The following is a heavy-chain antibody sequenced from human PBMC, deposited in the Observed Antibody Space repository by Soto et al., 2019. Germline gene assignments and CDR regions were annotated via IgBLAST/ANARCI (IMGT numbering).Heavy chain of an antibody. J-gene: IGHJ4*02. CDR2: MFYGVST. V-gene: IGHV4-39*01. CDR3: ARLPSRHLADY. CDR1: GSSINSSGYY. Sequence: SETLSLTCTVSGSSINSSGYYWGWIRQPPGKGLEWIGSMFYGVSTYYNPSLKSRVTVSVDTSNNQFSLNLRSVTAADTAVYYCARLPSRHLADYWGQGTLVTVSS. D-gene: IGHD3-3*02.